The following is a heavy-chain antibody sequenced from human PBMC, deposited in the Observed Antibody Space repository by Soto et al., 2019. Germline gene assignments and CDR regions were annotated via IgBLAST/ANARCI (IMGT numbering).Heavy chain of an antibody. CDR3: AKYRGPAVAGHYWYSDL. CDR1: GFTFSSYA. Sequence: EVQLLESGGGLVQPGGSLRLSCAASGFTFSSYAISWVRQAPGKGLEWVSAISGSGGSTYYADSVKGRFTISRDNSKNTLYLQMNSLRAEDTAVYYCAKYRGPAVAGHYWYSDLWGRGTLVTVSS. CDR2: ISGSGGST. J-gene: IGHJ2*01. V-gene: IGHV3-23*01. D-gene: IGHD6-19*01.